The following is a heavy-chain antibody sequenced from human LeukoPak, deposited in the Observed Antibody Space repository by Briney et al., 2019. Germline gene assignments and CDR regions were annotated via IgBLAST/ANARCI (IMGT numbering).Heavy chain of an antibody. CDR3: AKWAAVAATLYYYYGMDV. D-gene: IGHD6-19*01. V-gene: IGHV3-23*01. CDR2: ISGRGGST. CDR1: GFTFSSYA. J-gene: IGHJ6*02. Sequence: GGSLRLSCAASGFTFSSYAMSWVRQAPGKGLEWVSAISGRGGSTYYADSVKGRFTISRDNSKDTLYLQMNSLRAEDTAVYYCAKWAAVAATLYYYYGMDVWGQGTTVTVSS.